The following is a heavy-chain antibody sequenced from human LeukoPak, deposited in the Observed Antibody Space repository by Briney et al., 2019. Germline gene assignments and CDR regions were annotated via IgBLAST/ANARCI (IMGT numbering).Heavy chain of an antibody. V-gene: IGHV5-51*01. CDR1: GFSFTSYW. CDR2: IYPGDSDT. D-gene: IGHD3-10*02. J-gene: IGHJ5*02. Sequence: GESLKISCKTSGFSFTSYWIAWVRQMLGKGLEWIGMIYPGDSDTTYSPSSQGQVIISADTSISTAYLQLTRLQASDTAIYYCARHPPYVSSSAFFDPWGQGTLVTVAS. CDR3: ARHPPYVSSSAFFDP.